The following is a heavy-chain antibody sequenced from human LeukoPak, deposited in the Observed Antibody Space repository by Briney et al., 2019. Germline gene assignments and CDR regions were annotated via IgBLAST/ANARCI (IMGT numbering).Heavy chain of an antibody. CDR3: ASPQAPRIWNRLGFYGMDV. V-gene: IGHV3-30-3*01. J-gene: IGHJ6*02. Sequence: GGSLRLSCAASGFTFSSYAMHWVRQAPGKGLEWVAVISYDGSNKYYADSVKGRFTISRDNSKNTLYLQMNSQRAEVTAVYYCASPQAPRIWNRLGFYGMDVWGQGTTATVSS. CDR2: ISYDGSNK. CDR1: GFTFSSYA. D-gene: IGHD3-16*01.